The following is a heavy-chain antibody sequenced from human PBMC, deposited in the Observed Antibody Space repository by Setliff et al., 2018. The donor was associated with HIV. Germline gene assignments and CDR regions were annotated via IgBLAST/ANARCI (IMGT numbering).Heavy chain of an antibody. Sequence: GASVKVSCKASGYTFTSYGISWVRQAPGQGLEWMGRISAYNGNTNYAQKPQGRVTMTTDTSTSTAYMELRSLRSDDTAVYYCARDLDSSGYGDAFDIWGQGTMVTVSS. CDR2: ISAYNGNT. D-gene: IGHD3-22*01. CDR1: GYTFTSYG. J-gene: IGHJ3*02. V-gene: IGHV1-18*01. CDR3: ARDLDSSGYGDAFDI.